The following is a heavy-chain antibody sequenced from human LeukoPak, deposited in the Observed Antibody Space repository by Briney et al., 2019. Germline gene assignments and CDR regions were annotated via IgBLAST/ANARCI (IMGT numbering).Heavy chain of an antibody. D-gene: IGHD3-22*01. V-gene: IGHV3-30*02. Sequence: GGSLRLSCAASGFTFSSYGMHWVRQAPGKGLEWVAFIRYGGSNKYYADSVKGRFTISRDNSKNTLYLQMNSLRAEDTAVYYCAKVRRDSSGYYYLDYWGQGTLVTVSS. CDR3: AKVRRDSSGYYYLDY. J-gene: IGHJ4*02. CDR2: IRYGGSNK. CDR1: GFTFSSYG.